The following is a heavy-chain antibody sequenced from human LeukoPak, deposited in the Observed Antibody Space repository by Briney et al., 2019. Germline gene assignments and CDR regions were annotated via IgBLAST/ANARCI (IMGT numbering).Heavy chain of an antibody. CDR1: GGSISSSNYY. J-gene: IGHJ4*02. CDR3: AIPREGLRNLRAFDY. Sequence: PSETLSLTCTVSGGSISSSNYYWAWIRQPPGKGLEWIANIFYTGSTYYNPSLKSRVTISVDTSKNQFSLRLTSVTATDTAVYYCAIPREGLRNLRAFDYWGQGTLVTVSS. V-gene: IGHV4-39*01. D-gene: IGHD5-12*01. CDR2: IFYTGST.